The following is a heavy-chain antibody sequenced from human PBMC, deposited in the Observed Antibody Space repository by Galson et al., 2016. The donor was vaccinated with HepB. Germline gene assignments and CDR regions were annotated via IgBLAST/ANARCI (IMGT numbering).Heavy chain of an antibody. D-gene: IGHD2-2*01. V-gene: IGHV3-15*01. CDR2: IKPESDDETT. CDR3: ATDYCSGPSCYFVAFGI. Sequence: SLRLSCAASGFTFSKAWMSWVRQAQGKGQEWIGRIKPESDDETTAYAAPVKGRFTISRDDSKKTLYMQMRSLRTEDTAVYYCATDYCSGPSCYFVAFGIWGQGKIVAVSS. J-gene: IGHJ3*02. CDR1: GFTFSKAW.